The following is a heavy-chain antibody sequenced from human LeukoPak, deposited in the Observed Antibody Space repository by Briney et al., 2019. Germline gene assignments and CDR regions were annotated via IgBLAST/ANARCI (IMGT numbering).Heavy chain of an antibody. V-gene: IGHV3-21*01. CDR3: ARDSSGYSYPPYYFDY. Sequence: PGGSLRLSCAASEFSVGSNYMTWVRQAPGKGLEWVSSISSSSSYIYYADSVKGRFTISRDNAKNSLYLQMNSLRDEDTAVYYCARDSSGYSYPPYYFDYWGQGTLVTVAS. D-gene: IGHD3-22*01. J-gene: IGHJ4*02. CDR2: ISSSSSYI. CDR1: EFSVGSNY.